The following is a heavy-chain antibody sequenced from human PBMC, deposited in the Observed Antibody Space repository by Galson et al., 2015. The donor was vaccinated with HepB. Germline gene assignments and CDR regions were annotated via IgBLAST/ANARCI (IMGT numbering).Heavy chain of an antibody. V-gene: IGHV4-31*03. J-gene: IGHJ6*02. Sequence: LSLTCTVSGASISSGGYYWGWIRQHPGKGLEWIGYISYTGITYYNPSLKSRLTILVDTSKNLFSLRLRSVTAADTAVYYCARDPSRGMDVWGQGTAVTVSS. CDR3: ARDPSRGMDV. CDR1: GASISSGGYY. CDR2: ISYTGIT.